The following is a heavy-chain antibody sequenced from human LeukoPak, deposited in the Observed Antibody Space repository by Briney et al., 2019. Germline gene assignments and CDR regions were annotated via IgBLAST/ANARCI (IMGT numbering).Heavy chain of an antibody. CDR1: GFTFSSYW. Sequence: GGSLRLSCAASGFTFSSYWMSWVRQAPGKGLEWVANIKQDGSEKYYVDSVKGRFTISRDNAKNSLYLQMNSLRAEDTAVYYCAREPYSSGWYMAFDIWGQGTMVTVSS. CDR3: AREPYSSGWYMAFDI. D-gene: IGHD6-19*01. CDR2: IKQDGSEK. V-gene: IGHV3-7*01. J-gene: IGHJ3*02.